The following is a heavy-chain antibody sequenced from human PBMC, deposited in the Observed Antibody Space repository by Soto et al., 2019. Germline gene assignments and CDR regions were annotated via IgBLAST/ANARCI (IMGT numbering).Heavy chain of an antibody. V-gene: IGHV1-69*13. CDR3: ASPKFSFWQQLDP. CDR2: IIPIFGTA. J-gene: IGHJ5*02. Sequence: SVKVSFTASGCTFSSYASSWVRQAPAQGREWMGGIIPIFGTANYAQKFQGRVTITADESISTDYMELSSLRSEDTPVYYCASPKFSFWQQLDPWGQGTLVTVSS. CDR1: GCTFSSYA. D-gene: IGHD3-3*02.